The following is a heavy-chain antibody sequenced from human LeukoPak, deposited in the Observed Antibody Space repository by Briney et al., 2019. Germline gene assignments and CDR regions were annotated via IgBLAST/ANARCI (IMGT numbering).Heavy chain of an antibody. CDR3: ARAQWLVSFDY. D-gene: IGHD6-19*01. J-gene: IGHJ4*02. CDR1: GVSISSSNSY. Sequence: SETLSLTCTVSGVSISSSNSYWGWIRQPPGKGLEWIGSIYYSGSTYYNPSLKSRVTISVDTSKNQFSLKLSSVTAADTAVYYCARAQWLVSFDYWGQGTLVTVSS. V-gene: IGHV4-39*07. CDR2: IYYSGST.